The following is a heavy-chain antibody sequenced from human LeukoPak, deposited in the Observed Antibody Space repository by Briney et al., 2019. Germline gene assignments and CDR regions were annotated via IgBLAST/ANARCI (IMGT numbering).Heavy chain of an antibody. CDR2: IYHSGST. V-gene: IGHV4-30-2*01. J-gene: IGHJ6*02. CDR1: GGSISRGGYD. D-gene: IGHD4-17*01. Sequence: SQTLSLTCTVSGGSISRGGYDGGWIRQPPGKGLKGFGYIYHSGSTYYNPSLKSRVTISVDRSKNQFSLKLSSVTAADTAVYYCASVTGNDYGDYGSHDIYGMDVWGQGTTVTVSS. CDR3: ASVTGNDYGDYGSHDIYGMDV.